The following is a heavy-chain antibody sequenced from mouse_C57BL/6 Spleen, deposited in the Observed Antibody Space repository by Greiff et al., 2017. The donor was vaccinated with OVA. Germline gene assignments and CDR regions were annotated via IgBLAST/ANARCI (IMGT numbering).Heavy chain of an antibody. Sequence: QVQLKQPGAELVMPGASVKLSCKASGYTFTSYWMHWVKQRPGQGLEWIGEIDPSDSYTNYNQKFKGKSTLTVDKSSSTAYMQLSSLTSEDSAVYYCARRRGYYEGTNWDDAMDYWGQGTSVTVSS. J-gene: IGHJ4*01. CDR2: IDPSDSYT. CDR3: ARRRGYYEGTNWDDAMDY. V-gene: IGHV1-69*01. CDR1: GYTFTSYW. D-gene: IGHD4-1*01.